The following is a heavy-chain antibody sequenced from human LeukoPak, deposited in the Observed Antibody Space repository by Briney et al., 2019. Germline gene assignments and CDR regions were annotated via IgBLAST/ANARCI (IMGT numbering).Heavy chain of an antibody. CDR2: IYTSGST. CDR3: ARSGAQQLVRGYFDY. Sequence: PSETLSLTCTVSGGSISSGSYYWSWIRQPAGKGLEWIGRIYTSGSTNYNPSLKSRVTISVDTSKNQFSLKLSSVTAADTAVYYCARSGAQQLVRGYFDYWGQGTLVTVSS. CDR1: GGSISSGSYY. D-gene: IGHD6-6*01. J-gene: IGHJ4*02. V-gene: IGHV4-61*02.